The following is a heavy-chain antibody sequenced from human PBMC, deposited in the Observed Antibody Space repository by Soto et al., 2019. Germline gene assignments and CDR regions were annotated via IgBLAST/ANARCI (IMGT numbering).Heavy chain of an antibody. V-gene: IGHV1-69*06. Sequence: SVKFSCKASGDTSSNYGVSWVRQAPGQGLEWMGGILPVFGTTTYARNFQGRITITADKSTSTVYMELTSLRSDDTATYYCARDPDEVVGTDYHYYGMDVWDQGATVTVSS. CDR3: ARDPDEVVGTDYHYYGMDV. CDR1: GDTSSNYG. D-gene: IGHD1-26*01. CDR2: ILPVFGTT. J-gene: IGHJ6*02.